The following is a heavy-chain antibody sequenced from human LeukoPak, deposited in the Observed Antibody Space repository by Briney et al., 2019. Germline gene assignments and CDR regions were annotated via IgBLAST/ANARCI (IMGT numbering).Heavy chain of an antibody. Sequence: GGSLRLSCAASGFTFSSYSMNWVRQAPGKGLGWVSVIYSGGSTYYADSVKGRFTISRDNSKNTLYLQMNSLRAEDTAVYYCAREGTSCFDYWGQGTLVTVSS. CDR1: GFTFSSYS. J-gene: IGHJ4*02. V-gene: IGHV3-53*01. CDR3: AREGTSCFDY. D-gene: IGHD2-2*01. CDR2: IYSGGST.